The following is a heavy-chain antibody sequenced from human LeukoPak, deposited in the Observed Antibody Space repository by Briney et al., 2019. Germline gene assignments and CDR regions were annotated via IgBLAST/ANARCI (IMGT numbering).Heavy chain of an antibody. CDR2: IIGSSGST. J-gene: IGHJ4*02. CDR1: GFTFNNYA. V-gene: IGHV3-23*01. Sequence: GGSLRLSCAASGFTFNNYAMNWVRQAPGKGLEWVSLIIGSSGSTFYADSVKGRFTISRDKSKNTLYLQMNSLRAEDTAVYYCAKGAYDYIEIAYFDYWGQGSLVTVSS. CDR3: AKGAYDYIEIAYFDY. D-gene: IGHD5-12*01.